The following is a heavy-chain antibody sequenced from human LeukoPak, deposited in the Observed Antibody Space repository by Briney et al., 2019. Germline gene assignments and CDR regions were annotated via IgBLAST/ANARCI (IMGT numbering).Heavy chain of an antibody. D-gene: IGHD4-23*01. J-gene: IGHJ3*01. CDR1: GFPFSSYA. V-gene: IGHV3-21*01. CDR2: ISSSSSYI. CDR3: ARLRNVGGNPHPFNV. Sequence: GALRLSCAASGFPFSSYALNWVRQAPGKGLEWVSSISSSSSYIYYADSLKGRFTISRDNAKKSLYLQMNSLRAEDTAVYYCARLRNVGGNPHPFNVWGQGTTVTVSS.